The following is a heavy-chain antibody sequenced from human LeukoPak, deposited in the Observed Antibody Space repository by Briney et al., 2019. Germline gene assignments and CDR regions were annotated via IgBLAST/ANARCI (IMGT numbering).Heavy chain of an antibody. J-gene: IGHJ4*02. V-gene: IGHV3-74*01. CDR3: ARDTYDYVWGSYRLFDY. CDR2: INSDGSST. D-gene: IGHD3-16*02. CDR1: GFTFSSYW. Sequence: GGSLRLSCAASGFTFSSYWMHWVRQAPGKGLVWVSRINSDGSSTSYADSVKGRFTISRDNAKNTLYLQMNSLRAEDTAVYYCARDTYDYVWGSYRLFDYWGQGTLVTVPS.